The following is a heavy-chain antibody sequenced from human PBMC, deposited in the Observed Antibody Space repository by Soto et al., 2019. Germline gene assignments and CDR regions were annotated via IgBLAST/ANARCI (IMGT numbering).Heavy chain of an antibody. CDR2: IKQDGSEK. CDR3: ARAGVGELSDALYFDY. V-gene: IGHV3-7*01. Sequence: GGSLRLSCAASGFTFSSYWMSWVRQAPGKGLEWVANIKQDGSEKYYVDSVKGRFTISRDNAKNSLYLQMNSLRAEDTAVYYCARAGVGELSDALYFDYWGQGTLVTVSS. J-gene: IGHJ4*02. D-gene: IGHD3-16*02. CDR1: GFTFSSYW.